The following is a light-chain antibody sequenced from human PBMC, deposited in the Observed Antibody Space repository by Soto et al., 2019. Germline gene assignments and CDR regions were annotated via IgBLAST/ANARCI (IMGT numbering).Light chain of an antibody. Sequence: EIVMTQSPATLSVSPGERATLSCRASQSVSNNLAWYQKKPGQAPRLLIYGASTRATGIPARFSGSGSGTDFTLTISSLQSEDFVFYYCQQYNNWWTFGQGTRVDIK. CDR3: QQYNNWWT. J-gene: IGKJ1*01. V-gene: IGKV3-15*01. CDR2: GAS. CDR1: QSVSNN.